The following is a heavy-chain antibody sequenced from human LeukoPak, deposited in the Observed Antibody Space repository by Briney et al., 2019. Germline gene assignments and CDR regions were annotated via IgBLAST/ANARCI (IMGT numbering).Heavy chain of an antibody. J-gene: IGHJ6*02. CDR1: GFTFSSYW. CDR3: ARSSIAAIYYYYYGMDV. Sequence: GGSLRLSCAASGFTFSSYWMSWVRQAPGKGLEWVANIKQDGSEKYYVDSVKGRFTISRDNAKNSLYLQMNSLRAEDTAVYYCARSSIAAIYYYYYGMDVWGQGTTVTVSS. CDR2: IKQDGSEK. V-gene: IGHV3-7*04. D-gene: IGHD6-6*01.